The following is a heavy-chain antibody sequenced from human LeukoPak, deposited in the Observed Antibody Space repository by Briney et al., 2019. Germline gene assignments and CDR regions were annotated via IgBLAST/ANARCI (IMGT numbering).Heavy chain of an antibody. CDR2: INPNSGGT. Sequence: ASVKVSCKASGCTFTGYYMHWVRQAPGPGLEWMGRINPNSGGTNYAQKFQGRVTMTRDTSISTAYMELSRLRSDDTAVYYCASKGPCTGYSSSWLPDYWGQGTLVTVSS. CDR1: GCTFTGYY. J-gene: IGHJ4*02. D-gene: IGHD6-13*01. CDR3: ASKGPCTGYSSSWLPDY. V-gene: IGHV1-2*06.